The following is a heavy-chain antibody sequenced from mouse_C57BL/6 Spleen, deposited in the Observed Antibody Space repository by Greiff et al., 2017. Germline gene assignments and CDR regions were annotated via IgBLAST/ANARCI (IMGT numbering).Heavy chain of an antibody. J-gene: IGHJ1*03. CDR1: GYAFSSSW. D-gene: IGHD2-1*01. Sequence: VQLQQSGPELVKPGASVKISCKASGYAFSSSWMNWVKQRPGQGLEWIGRIYPGDGDTNYNGKFKGKATLTADKSSSTAYMQLSSLTSEDSAVYFCARTRYYGNYWYFDVWGTGTTVTVSS. V-gene: IGHV1-82*01. CDR2: IYPGDGDT. CDR3: ARTRYYGNYWYFDV.